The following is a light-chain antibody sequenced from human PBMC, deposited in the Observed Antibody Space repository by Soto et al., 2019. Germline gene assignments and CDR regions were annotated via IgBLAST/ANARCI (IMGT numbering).Light chain of an antibody. Sequence: DIMVTQSPDSLAVSLGERATINCQSSQSLLYNSDNKNYLRWYQQKPGQPPKLLIYWASTRESGVPDRFSGAGSGTDFTLTISNLQAEDVAVYYCQQYYDTPLTFGGGTKVEIK. CDR3: QQYYDTPLT. CDR1: QSLLYNSDNKNY. V-gene: IGKV4-1*01. CDR2: WAS. J-gene: IGKJ4*01.